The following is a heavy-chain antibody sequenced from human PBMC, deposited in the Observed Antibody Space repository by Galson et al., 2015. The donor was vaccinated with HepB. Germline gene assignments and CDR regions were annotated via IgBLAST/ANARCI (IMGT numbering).Heavy chain of an antibody. CDR2: ISSSSSYI. J-gene: IGHJ4*02. D-gene: IGHD2-15*01. V-gene: IGHV3-21*01. Sequence: SLRLSCAASGFTFSSYSMNWVRQAPGKGLEWVSSISSSSSYIYYADSVKGRFTISRDNAKNSLYLQMNSLRAEDTAVYYCARERYSGGSPPFDYWGQGTLVTVSS. CDR1: GFTFSSYS. CDR3: ARERYSGGSPPFDY.